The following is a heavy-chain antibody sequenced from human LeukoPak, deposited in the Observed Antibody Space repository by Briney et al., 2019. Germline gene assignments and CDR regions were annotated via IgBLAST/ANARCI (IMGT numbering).Heavy chain of an antibody. CDR2: ISPSGGLT. CDR1: GYTFTSNY. D-gene: IGHD5-24*01. CDR3: ARDNSVRDEARWFNP. V-gene: IGHV1-46*01. J-gene: IGHJ5*02. Sequence: GASVKVSCKASGYTFTSNYMHWVRQAPGQGPEWMGVISPSGGLTTYAQKFQGRVTLTRDMSTSTDYLELSSLRSEDTAVYYCARDNSVRDEARWFNPWGQGTLVTVSS.